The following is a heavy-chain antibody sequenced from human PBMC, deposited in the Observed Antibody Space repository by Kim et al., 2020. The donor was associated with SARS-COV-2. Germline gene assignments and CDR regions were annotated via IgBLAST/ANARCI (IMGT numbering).Heavy chain of an antibody. J-gene: IGHJ5*02. Sequence: LQSRVTISVETTKNQFPLKLSSVTAADTAVYYCARDHGGDYYDSSGPFDPWGQGTLVTVSS. CDR3: ARDHGGDYYDSSGPFDP. D-gene: IGHD3-22*01. V-gene: IGHV4-39*06.